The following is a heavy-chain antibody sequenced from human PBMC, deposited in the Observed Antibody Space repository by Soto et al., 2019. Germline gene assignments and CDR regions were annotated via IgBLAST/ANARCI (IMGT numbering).Heavy chain of an antibody. V-gene: IGHV1-2*02. Sequence: QVQLVQSGAEVKNPGASVRVSCKASGYTYTAYYIHWVRQAPGQGLEWMGWINPNSGATKFAQKFQGRVTMTRATSISTAYMQLTSLTSDDTAIYYCARDPIAAHYATDDMDVWGQGTTITVSS. CDR1: GYTYTAYY. CDR2: INPNSGAT. CDR3: ARDPIAAHYATDDMDV. D-gene: IGHD2-2*01. J-gene: IGHJ6*02.